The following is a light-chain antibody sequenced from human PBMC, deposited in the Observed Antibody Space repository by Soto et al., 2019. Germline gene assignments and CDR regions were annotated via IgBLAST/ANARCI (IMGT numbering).Light chain of an antibody. CDR3: QLYGSSPRLT. J-gene: IGKJ4*01. CDR2: GSS. V-gene: IGKV3-20*01. Sequence: EIVLTQSPGTLSLSPGDRATLSCRASHDISSSHLASYQQKPGQAPRLLIYGSSSRATGIPDRFSGIGSGTDFTLTISRLEPADFAVYFCQLYGSSPRLTFGGGTKVEIQ. CDR1: HDISSSH.